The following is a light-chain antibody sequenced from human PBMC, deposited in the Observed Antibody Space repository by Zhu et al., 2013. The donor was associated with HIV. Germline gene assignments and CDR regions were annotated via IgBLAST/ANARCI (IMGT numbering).Light chain of an antibody. CDR2: EVI. CDR1: SSDIGGYNY. J-gene: IGLJ1*01. V-gene: IGLV2-14*01. Sequence: QSALTQPASVSGSPGQSINISCTGSSSDIGGYNYVTWYEQQPGKAPKVLISEVIDRPSGVPNRFSGSKSGNTAYLTISGLQAEDEADYYCSSYRSSSTYVFGSGTKVIV. CDR3: SSYRSSSTYV.